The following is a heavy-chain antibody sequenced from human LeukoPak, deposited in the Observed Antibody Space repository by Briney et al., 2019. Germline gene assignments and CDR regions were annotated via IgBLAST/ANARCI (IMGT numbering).Heavy chain of an antibody. CDR3: ARDRGYFDN. J-gene: IGHJ4*02. CDR2: ITSSSNYI. Sequence: GGSLRLSCAASGFTFSIYSMNWVRQAPGKGLEWLSSITSSSNYIYYADSVKGRFTISRDNVQNSLYLQMNSLRAEDTAMYYCARDRGYFDNWGQGTTVTVSS. V-gene: IGHV3-21*01. CDR1: GFTFSIYS.